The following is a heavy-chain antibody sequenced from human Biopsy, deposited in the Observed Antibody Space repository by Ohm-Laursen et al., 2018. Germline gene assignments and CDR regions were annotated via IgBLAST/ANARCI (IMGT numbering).Heavy chain of an antibody. Sequence: TLSLTCTVSGGSIGSDYWARIRQSPGKGLEWIAYSHYSGSTNYNPSLRHRVTISVDPSKNQFSLKLTSVTAADTAVYYCARHIGSSWKWAFDIWGRGTMVTVSS. V-gene: IGHV4-59*08. CDR3: ARHIGSSWKWAFDI. CDR2: SHYSGST. J-gene: IGHJ3*02. D-gene: IGHD6-13*01. CDR1: GGSIGSDY.